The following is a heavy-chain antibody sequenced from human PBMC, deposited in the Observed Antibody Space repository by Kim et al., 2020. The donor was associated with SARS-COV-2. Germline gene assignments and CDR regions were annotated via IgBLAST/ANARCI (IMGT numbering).Heavy chain of an antibody. D-gene: IGHD6-13*01. V-gene: IGHV3-21*01. Sequence: YADSVKGRFTISRDNAKNSRYLQMNSLRAEDTAVYYCARSREYSSSFPMYWGQGTLVTVSS. CDR3: ARSREYSSSFPMY. J-gene: IGHJ4*02.